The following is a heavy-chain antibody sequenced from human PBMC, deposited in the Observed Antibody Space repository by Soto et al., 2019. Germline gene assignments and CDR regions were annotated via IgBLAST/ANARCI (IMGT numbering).Heavy chain of an antibody. CDR3: ARDRITMVRGVKGWFDP. CDR1: GYTFTSYA. CDR2: INTNTGNP. V-gene: IGHV7-4-1*01. D-gene: IGHD3-10*01. J-gene: IGHJ5*02. Sequence: EASVKVSCKASGYTFTSYAMNWVRQAPGQGLEWMGWINTNTGNPTYAQGFTGRFVFSLDTSVSTAYLQICSLKAEDTAVYYCARDRITMVRGVKGWFDPWGQGTLVTVSS.